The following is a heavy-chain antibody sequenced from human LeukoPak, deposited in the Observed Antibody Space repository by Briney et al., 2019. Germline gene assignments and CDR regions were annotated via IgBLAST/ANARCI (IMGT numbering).Heavy chain of an antibody. CDR3: ARAEASVTAFDF. CDR1: GFTFDGYT. D-gene: IGHD2-21*02. Sequence: GGSLRLSCAASGFTFDGYTMNWVRQAPGKGLEWVASISSRSDYIYYADSVRGRFTVSRENAKNSLSLQMNTLGAEDTATYYCARAEASVTAFDFWGQGTLVTVSS. V-gene: IGHV3-21*01. J-gene: IGHJ4*02. CDR2: ISSRSDYI.